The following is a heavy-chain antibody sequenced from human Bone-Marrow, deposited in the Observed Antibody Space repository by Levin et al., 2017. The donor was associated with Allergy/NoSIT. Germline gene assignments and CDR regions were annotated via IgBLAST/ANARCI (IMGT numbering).Heavy chain of an antibody. D-gene: IGHD3-16*01. V-gene: IGHV3-15*01. CDR2: IKSKTDGGTI. J-gene: IGHJ6*02. CDR1: GFTFSNAW. CDR3: TTYEKHETSYGMDA. Sequence: GGSLRLSCAASGFTFSNAWMSWVRQAPGKGLEWVGRIKSKTDGGTIDYGAPVKGRFTISRDDSKNTLYLQMSSLKTEDTAVYYCTTYEKHETSYGMDAWGQGTTVTVSS.